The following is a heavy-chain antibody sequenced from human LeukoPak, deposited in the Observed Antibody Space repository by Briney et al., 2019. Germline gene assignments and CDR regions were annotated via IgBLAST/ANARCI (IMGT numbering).Heavy chain of an antibody. CDR2: INPNSGGT. J-gene: IGHJ4*02. CDR1: GYTFTVYY. Sequence: ASVTVSFTASGYTFTVYYMHWVRQAPGQGLEWMGWINPNSGGTNYAQKFQGRVTMTRDTSISTAYMELSRLRSVDTAVYYCSLWFGELLEDGPFDYWGQGTLVTVSS. V-gene: IGHV1-2*02. CDR3: SLWFGELLEDGPFDY. D-gene: IGHD3-10*01.